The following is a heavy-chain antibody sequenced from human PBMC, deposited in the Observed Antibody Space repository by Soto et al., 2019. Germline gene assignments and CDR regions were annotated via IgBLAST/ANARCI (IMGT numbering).Heavy chain of an antibody. CDR3: AKITIVATIESADY. J-gene: IGHJ4*02. V-gene: IGHV3-30*18. CDR2: ISYDGSNK. CDR1: GFTFSSYG. D-gene: IGHD5-12*01. Sequence: QVQLVESGGGVVQPGRSLRLSCAASGFTFSSYGMHWVRQAPGNGLEWVAVISYDGSNKYYADSVKGRFTISRDNSKNTLYLQMNSLRAEDTAVYYCAKITIVATIESADYWGQGTLVIVSS.